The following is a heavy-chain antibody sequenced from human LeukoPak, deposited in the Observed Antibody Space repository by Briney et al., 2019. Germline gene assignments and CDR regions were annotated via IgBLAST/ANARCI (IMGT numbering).Heavy chain of an antibody. CDR2: INPGGYTK. J-gene: IGHJ4*02. D-gene: IGHD5-12*01. V-gene: IGHV3-7*01. CDR3: AKSRIGFSGQTDH. Sequence: PGGSLRLSCEASGLTFSIYWMSWVRQAPGKGLEGVANINPGGYTKNYVASVKGRFNISRDTAANSLYLQMDTLRAEDTAVYYSAKSRIGFSGQTDHWGQGTLVTVSS. CDR1: GLTFSIYW.